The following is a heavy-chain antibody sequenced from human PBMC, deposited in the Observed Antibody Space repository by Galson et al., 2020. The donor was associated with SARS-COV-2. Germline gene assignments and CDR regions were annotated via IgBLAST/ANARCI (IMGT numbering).Heavy chain of an antibody. J-gene: IGHJ6*02. CDR1: GFTFSSYW. D-gene: IGHD2-21*01. CDR2: IKQDGSEK. V-gene: IGHV3-7*03. CDR3: ARDQVVIATNYYYYGMDV. Sequence: TGGSLRLSCEASGFTFSSYWMSWVRQAPGKGLEWVANIKQDGSEKYYVDSVKGRFTISRDNAKNSLYLQMNSLRAEDTAVYYCARDQVVIATNYYYYGMDVWGQGTTVTVSS.